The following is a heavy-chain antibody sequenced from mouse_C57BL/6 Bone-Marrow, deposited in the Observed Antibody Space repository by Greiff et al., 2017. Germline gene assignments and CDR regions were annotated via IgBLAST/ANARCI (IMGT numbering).Heavy chain of an antibody. CDR1: GYTFTDYY. D-gene: IGHD2-2*01. Sequence: EVQLQQSGPVLVKPGASVKMSCKASGYTFTDYYMNWVKQSHGKSLEWIGVINPYNGGTSYNQKFKGKATLTVDKSSSTAYMELNSLTSEDSAVYYCARGLYGYDDGFAYWGQGTLVTVSA. CDR2: INPYNGGT. J-gene: IGHJ3*01. V-gene: IGHV1-19*01. CDR3: ARGLYGYDDGFAY.